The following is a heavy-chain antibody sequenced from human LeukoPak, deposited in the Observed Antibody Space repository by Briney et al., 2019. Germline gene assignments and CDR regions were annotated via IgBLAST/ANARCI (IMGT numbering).Heavy chain of an antibody. Sequence: GGSLRLSCAASEFSFKSYSMNWVRQAPGKGLEWVSSISSSSTYIYYADSVKGRFTISRDNAKNSLYLQMNSLRAEDTAVYYCARDVVRDFDYWGQGTLVTVSS. CDR3: ARDVVRDFDY. J-gene: IGHJ4*02. V-gene: IGHV3-21*01. CDR2: ISSSSTYI. D-gene: IGHD3-10*01. CDR1: EFSFKSYS.